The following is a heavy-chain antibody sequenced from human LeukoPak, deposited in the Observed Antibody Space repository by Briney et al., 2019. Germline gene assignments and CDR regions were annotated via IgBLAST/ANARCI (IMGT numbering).Heavy chain of an antibody. CDR1: GGSISSYD. D-gene: IGHD2-2*01. CDR2: IYYSGST. Sequence: SETLSLTCTVPGGSISSYDWSWIRQPPGKGLEWIGYIYYSGSTSYNPSLKSRATISVDTSKNQFSPKLSSVTAADTAVYCCARVVDCSSTSCYSGYSYYGMDVWGQGTTVTVSS. J-gene: IGHJ6*02. V-gene: IGHV4-59*01. CDR3: ARVVDCSSTSCYSGYSYYGMDV.